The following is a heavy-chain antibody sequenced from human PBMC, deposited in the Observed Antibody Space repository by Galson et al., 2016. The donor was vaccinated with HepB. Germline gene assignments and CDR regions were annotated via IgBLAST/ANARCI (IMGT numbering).Heavy chain of an antibody. CDR2: IYDSGTT. Sequence: SETLSLTCTVSGGSIDSYYWNWIRQPPGKGVEWIGYIYDSGTTNYNPSLKSRVTISVDTSKNQFSLNLSSVTAADTAVYYCARGPSGSYARWFDPWGQGALVTVSS. J-gene: IGHJ5*02. D-gene: IGHD1-26*01. CDR3: ARGPSGSYARWFDP. CDR1: GGSIDSYY. V-gene: IGHV4-59*01.